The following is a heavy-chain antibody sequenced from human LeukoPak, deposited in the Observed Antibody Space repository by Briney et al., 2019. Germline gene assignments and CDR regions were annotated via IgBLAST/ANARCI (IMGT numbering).Heavy chain of an antibody. D-gene: IGHD5-18*01. J-gene: IGHJ6*02. CDR2: ISSSTSYT. CDR3: ARESSPVDTGLATGPRSPIYWYCYGMDV. Sequence: GGSLRLSCTASGFTFSDYYMSWIRQAPGKGLEWVSYISSSTSYTNYADSVKGRFTISRDNARNSLFLQMNSLRADDTAVYFWARESSPVDTGLATGPRSPIYWYCYGMDVWGQGTSVTVSS. V-gene: IGHV3-11*06. CDR1: GFTFSDYY.